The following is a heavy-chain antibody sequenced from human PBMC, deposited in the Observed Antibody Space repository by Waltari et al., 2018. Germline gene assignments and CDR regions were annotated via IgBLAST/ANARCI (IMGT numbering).Heavy chain of an antibody. D-gene: IGHD1-26*01. V-gene: IGHV4-38-2*01. J-gene: IGHJ4*02. CDR3: ARVSWELLFFDY. Sequence: QVQLQESGPGLVKLSETLSLTCAVSGYSISSGYYWGWIRQPPGKGLEWIGSIYHSGSTYYNPSLKSRVTISVDTSKNQFSLKLSSVTAADTAVYYCARVSWELLFFDYWGQGTLVTVSS. CDR2: IYHSGST. CDR1: GYSISSGYY.